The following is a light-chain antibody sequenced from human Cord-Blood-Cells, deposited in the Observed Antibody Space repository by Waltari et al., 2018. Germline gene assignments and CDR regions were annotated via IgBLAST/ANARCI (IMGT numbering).Light chain of an antibody. Sequence: QSALTQPPPASGSPGQSVTISCTRTRSDVGGYNYVSWYQQHPGKAPKLMIYEVSKRPSGVPDRFSGSKSGNTASLTVSGLQAEDEADYYCSSYAGSNNYVFGTGTKVTVL. J-gene: IGLJ1*01. V-gene: IGLV2-8*01. CDR1: RSDVGGYNY. CDR3: SSYAGSNNYV. CDR2: EVS.